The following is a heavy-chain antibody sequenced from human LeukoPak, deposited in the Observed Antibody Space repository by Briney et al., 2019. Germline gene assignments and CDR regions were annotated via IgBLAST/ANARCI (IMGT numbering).Heavy chain of an antibody. V-gene: IGHV1-69*11. CDR1: GGTFTSYA. CDR2: IIPILSQT. Sequence: AASVKVSCKASGGTFTSYAISWVRQAPGQGLEWMGRIIPILSQTNYALKFRGRFTMTADESTNTAYMELSSLKSEDTAVYFCAKVRGSDAFDLWGQGTMVTVSS. D-gene: IGHD3-10*01. J-gene: IGHJ3*01. CDR3: AKVRGSDAFDL.